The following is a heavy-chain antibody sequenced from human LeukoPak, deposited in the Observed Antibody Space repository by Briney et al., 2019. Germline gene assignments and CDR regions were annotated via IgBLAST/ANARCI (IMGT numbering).Heavy chain of an antibody. D-gene: IGHD2-2*01. V-gene: IGHV4-30-4*08. J-gene: IGHJ4*02. Sequence: PSETLSLTCTVSGGSISSGDYYWSWIRQPPGKGLEWIGYIYYSGSTYYNPSLKSRVTISVDTSKNQFSLKLSSVTAADTAVYYCARVHFGSEYQLLSFDYWGQGTLVTVSS. CDR2: IYYSGST. CDR3: ARVHFGSEYQLLSFDY. CDR1: GGSISSGDYY.